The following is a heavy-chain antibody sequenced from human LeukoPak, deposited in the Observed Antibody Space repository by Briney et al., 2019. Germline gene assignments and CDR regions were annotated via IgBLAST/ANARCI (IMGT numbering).Heavy chain of an antibody. CDR2: IHYTGGT. Sequence: SETLSLTCTVSSGSISYFYWNWVRQPPGKGLEWMGYIHYTGGTNYNPSLKSRVTISVDTSKNQFSLKLSSVTAADTAVYYCATYTNRLHYWGQGTLVTVSS. V-gene: IGHV4-59*01. CDR1: SGSISYFY. D-gene: IGHD2-8*01. J-gene: IGHJ4*02. CDR3: ATYTNRLHY.